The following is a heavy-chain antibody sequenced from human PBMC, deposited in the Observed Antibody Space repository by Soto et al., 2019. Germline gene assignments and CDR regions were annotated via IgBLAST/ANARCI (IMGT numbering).Heavy chain of an antibody. Sequence: ASVKVSCKASGYTFTNYGISWVRQAPGQGLEWMGWISAYNGNTNYAQKFQGRVTMTTDTSTSTAYMELRSLRSDDTAVYYCAKTFGYSYGLGYFELWGRGTLVTVAS. J-gene: IGHJ2*01. CDR1: GYTFTNYG. CDR2: ISAYNGNT. V-gene: IGHV1-18*01. CDR3: AKTFGYSYGLGYFEL. D-gene: IGHD5-18*01.